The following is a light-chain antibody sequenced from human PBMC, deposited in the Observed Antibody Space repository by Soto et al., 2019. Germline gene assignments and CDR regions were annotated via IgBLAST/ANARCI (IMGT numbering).Light chain of an antibody. V-gene: IGKV1-39*01. J-gene: IGKJ1*01. CDR1: QSINTY. CDR3: QQSYSTLWT. CDR2: AAS. Sequence: DIQMTQSPSSLSASVGDTVTITCRASQSINTYLNWYQQKPGKAPKVLISAASSLQSGVPSRFSGSGSGTDFNLTISSLQPEDFATYSCQQSYSTLWTFGQGTKVEIK.